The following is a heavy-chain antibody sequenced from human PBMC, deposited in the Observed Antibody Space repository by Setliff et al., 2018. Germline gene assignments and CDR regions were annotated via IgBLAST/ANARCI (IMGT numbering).Heavy chain of an antibody. D-gene: IGHD4-17*01. CDR3: ARGHYHYHSVLYGEYDYGDYVRFDY. V-gene: IGHV1-69*13. J-gene: IGHJ4*02. CDR2: IIPIFGTR. CDR1: GGTFDNYG. Sequence: SVKVSCKASGGTFDNYGISWVRQAPGQGLEWMGGIIPIFGTRNYAQKFQDRVTIAADESTSSAYMELSSLRSEDTAVYYCARGHYHYHSVLYGEYDYGDYVRFDYWGQGTLVTVSS.